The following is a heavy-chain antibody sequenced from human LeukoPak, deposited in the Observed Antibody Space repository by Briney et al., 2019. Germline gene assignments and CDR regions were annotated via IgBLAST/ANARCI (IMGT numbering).Heavy chain of an antibody. CDR1: GGSISSYY. J-gene: IGHJ4*02. D-gene: IGHD5-12*01. V-gene: IGHV4-59*08. CDR2: IYYSGST. Sequence: SETLSLTCTVSGGSISSYYWSWIRQPPGKGLEWIGYIYYSGSTNYNPSLKSRVTISVDTPKNQFSLKLSSVTAADTAVYYCARHEKYSGYDYYFDYWGQGTLVTVSS. CDR3: ARHEKYSGYDYYFDY.